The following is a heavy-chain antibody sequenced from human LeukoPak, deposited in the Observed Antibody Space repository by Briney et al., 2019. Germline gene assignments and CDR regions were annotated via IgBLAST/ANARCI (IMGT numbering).Heavy chain of an antibody. J-gene: IGHJ4*02. CDR1: GFIFNNYV. D-gene: IGHD6-19*01. V-gene: IGHV3-23*01. Sequence: GGSLRLSCAASGFIFNNYVMSWVRQAPGKGLEWVSAISGDGARTYYADSVKGRFTVSRDNSKNIMYLQMNSLRAEDAALYYCTTPGDSGWYNHWGQGTLVTVSS. CDR2: ISGDGART. CDR3: TTPGDSGWYNH.